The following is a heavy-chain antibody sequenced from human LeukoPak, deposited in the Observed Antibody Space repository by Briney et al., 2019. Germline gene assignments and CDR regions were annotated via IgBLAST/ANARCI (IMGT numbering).Heavy chain of an antibody. CDR2: INHSEST. Sequence: SETLSLTCAVYGGSFRGYYWSWIRQPPGKGLEWIGEINHSESTNYNPSLKSRVTISVDTSKNQFSLKLSSVTAADTAVYYCARKRAMVPYYYYGMDVWGQGTTVTVSS. CDR1: GGSFRGYY. J-gene: IGHJ6*02. CDR3: ARKRAMVPYYYYGMDV. D-gene: IGHD5-18*01. V-gene: IGHV4-34*01.